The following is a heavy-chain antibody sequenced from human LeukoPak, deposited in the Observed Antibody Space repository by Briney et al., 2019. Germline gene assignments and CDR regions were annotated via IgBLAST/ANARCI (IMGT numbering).Heavy chain of an antibody. CDR3: ARHFDSSGYWYYFDY. CDR2: IYTSGST. CDR1: GGSISSYY. V-gene: IGHV4-4*07. D-gene: IGHD3-22*01. Sequence: PSETLSLTCTVSGGSISSYYWSWIRQPAGKGLEWIGRIYTSGSTNYNPSLKSRVTMSVDTSKNQFSLKLSSVTAADTAVYYCARHFDSSGYWYYFDYWGQGTLVTVSS. J-gene: IGHJ4*02.